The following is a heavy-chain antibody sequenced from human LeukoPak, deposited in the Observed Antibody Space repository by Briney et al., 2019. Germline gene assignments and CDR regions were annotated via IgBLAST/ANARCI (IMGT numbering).Heavy chain of an antibody. CDR3: ARERVTGTTDNFHDAFDI. D-gene: IGHD1-20*01. CDR2: IIPIFGTA. Sequence: AASVKVSCKASGGTFSSYAISWVRQAPGQGLEWMGGIIPIFGTANYAQKFQGRVTITADESTSTAYMELSSLRSEDTAVYYCARERVTGTTDNFHDAFDIWGQGTMVTVSS. CDR1: GGTFSSYA. J-gene: IGHJ3*02. V-gene: IGHV1-69*13.